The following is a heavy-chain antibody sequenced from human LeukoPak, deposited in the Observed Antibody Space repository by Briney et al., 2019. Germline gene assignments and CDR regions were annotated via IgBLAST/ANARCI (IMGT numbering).Heavy chain of an antibody. CDR2: INPNSGGT. Sequence: ASVKVSCKASGYTFTVYYMHWVRQAPGQGLEWMGWINPNSGGTNYAEKFQGRVTMTRDTSISTAYMELSRLRSDDTAVYYCARDREGYDSSGYYLLRYFDSWGQGTLVTVSS. CDR1: GYTFTVYY. J-gene: IGHJ4*02. D-gene: IGHD3-22*01. V-gene: IGHV1-2*02. CDR3: ARDREGYDSSGYYLLRYFDS.